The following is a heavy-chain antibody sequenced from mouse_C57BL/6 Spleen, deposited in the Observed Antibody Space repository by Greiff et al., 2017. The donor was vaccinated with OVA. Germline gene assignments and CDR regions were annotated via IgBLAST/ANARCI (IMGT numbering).Heavy chain of an antibody. V-gene: IGHV5-4*03. J-gene: IGHJ3*01. CDR1: GFTFSSYA. CDR2: ISDGGSYT. Sequence: EVKLVESGGGLVKPGGSLKLSCAASGFTFSSYAMSWVRQTPEKRLEWVATISDGGSYTYYPDNVKGRFTISRDNAKNNLYLQMSHLKSEDTAMYYCAGYYYGTPFASWGQGTLVTVSA. D-gene: IGHD1-1*01. CDR3: AGYYYGTPFAS.